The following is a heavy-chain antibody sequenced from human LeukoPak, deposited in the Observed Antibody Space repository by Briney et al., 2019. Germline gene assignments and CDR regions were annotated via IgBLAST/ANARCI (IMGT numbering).Heavy chain of an antibody. CDR3: ARDPSDFWSGYYKWFDP. J-gene: IGHJ5*02. CDR2: INPNSGGT. CDR1: GYTFTGYY. D-gene: IGHD3-3*01. Sequence: EASVKVSCKTSGYTFTGYYMHWVRQAPGQGLEWMGWINPNSGGTNYAQKFQGRVTMTRDTSISTAYMALSRLRSDDTAVYYCARDPSDFWSGYYKWFDPWGQGTLVTVSS. V-gene: IGHV1-2*02.